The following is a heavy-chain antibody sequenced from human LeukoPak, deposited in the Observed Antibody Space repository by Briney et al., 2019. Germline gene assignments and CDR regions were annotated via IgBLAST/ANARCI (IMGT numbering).Heavy chain of an antibody. Sequence: PGGSLRLSCAASGFTFSSYSMNWVRQAPGKGLVWVSRIHSDGSSTSYADSVKGRFTISRDNAKNTLYLQMNSLRAEDTAVYYCASSYYGRDAFDIWGQGTMVTVSS. CDR3: ASSYYGRDAFDI. CDR2: IHSDGSST. V-gene: IGHV3-74*01. CDR1: GFTFSSYS. D-gene: IGHD3-10*01. J-gene: IGHJ3*02.